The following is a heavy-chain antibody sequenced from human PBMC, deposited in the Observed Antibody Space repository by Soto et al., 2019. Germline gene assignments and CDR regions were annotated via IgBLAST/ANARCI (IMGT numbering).Heavy chain of an antibody. J-gene: IGHJ3*01. CDR2: LNPDTGNT. Sequence: QVQLVQSGAELKKPGASVNISCTASGFTFSDNLINWVRQVPGQGLEWMGWLNPDTGNTRYSESFQGRVTISRHPSASIGNLELIGVETEATALYFCARDIGRAGRWASEAFDVWCQGTMITVSS. V-gene: IGHV1-3*01. CDR3: ARDIGRAGRWASEAFDV. D-gene: IGHD1-26*01. CDR1: GFTFSDNL.